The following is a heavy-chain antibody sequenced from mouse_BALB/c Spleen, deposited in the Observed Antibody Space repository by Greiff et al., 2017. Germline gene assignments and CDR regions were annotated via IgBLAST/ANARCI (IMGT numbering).Heavy chain of an antibody. D-gene: IGHD2-1*01. CDR3: ARCNYYFDY. J-gene: IGHJ2*01. Sequence: EVKLMESGGGLVQPGGSRKLSCAASGFTFSSFGMHWVRQAPEKGLEWVAYISSGSSTIYYADTVKGRFTISRDNPTNTLFLQMTSLRSEDTAMYYCARCNYYFDYWGQGTTLTVSS. CDR1: GFTFSSFG. V-gene: IGHV5-17*02. CDR2: ISSGSSTI.